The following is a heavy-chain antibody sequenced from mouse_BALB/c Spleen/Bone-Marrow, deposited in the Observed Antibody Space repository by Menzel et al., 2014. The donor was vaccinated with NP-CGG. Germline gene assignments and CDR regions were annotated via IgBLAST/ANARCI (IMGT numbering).Heavy chain of an antibody. D-gene: IGHD1-2*01. V-gene: IGHV4-1*02. J-gene: IGHJ3*01. CDR2: INPASSTI. CDR1: GFDFSRYW. CDR3: AKNYYYGYVAY. Sequence: EVKLMESGGGLVQPGGSLKLSCAASGFDFSRYWMTWVRQAPGKGLEWIGEINPASSTINYTPSLKDKFIIYRDNAKNTLYLQMSKVRAEDTAFYYCAKNYYYGYVAYWGQGTLVTVSA.